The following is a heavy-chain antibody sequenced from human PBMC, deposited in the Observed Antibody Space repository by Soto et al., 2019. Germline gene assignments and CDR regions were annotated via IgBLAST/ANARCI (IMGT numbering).Heavy chain of an antibody. V-gene: IGHV3-30*18. J-gene: IGHJ4*02. CDR2: ISNDGSKK. D-gene: IGHD3-22*01. Sequence: GGSLRLSCAASGFTFSSCGMHWVRQAPGKGLEWVAVISNDGSKKFYADSVKGRVTISRDNSKNTLYLQTNSLRAEDTAVYYCAKSAMVYYYDSSGYYFDYWGQGTLVTVSS. CDR1: GFTFSSCG. CDR3: AKSAMVYYYDSSGYYFDY.